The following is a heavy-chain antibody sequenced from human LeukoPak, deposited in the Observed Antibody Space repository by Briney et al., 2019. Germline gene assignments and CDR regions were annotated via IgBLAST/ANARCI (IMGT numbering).Heavy chain of an antibody. CDR3: AREVRVGGEGFDY. Sequence: PGGSLRLSCAASGFTFCDYYMSWIRHAPGKGREWGSYISSSGSTIYYADSVKGRFTISRDNAKNSLYLKMNSLRAEDTAVYYCAREVRVGGEGFDYWGQGTLVTVSS. CDR2: ISSSGSTI. J-gene: IGHJ4*02. CDR1: GFTFCDYY. V-gene: IGHV3-11*01. D-gene: IGHD3-16*01.